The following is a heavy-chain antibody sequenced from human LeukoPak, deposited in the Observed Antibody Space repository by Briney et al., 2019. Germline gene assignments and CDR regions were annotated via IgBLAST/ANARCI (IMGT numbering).Heavy chain of an antibody. CDR1: GGTFSSYA. CDR3: AREHSNVVGDY. CDR2: IIPILGIA. Sequence: ASVKVSCKASGGTFSSYAISWVRQAPGQGLEWMGRIIPILGIANYAQKFQGRVTITADKSTSTAYMELSSLRSEDTAVYYCAREHSNVVGDYWGQGTLVTVSS. J-gene: IGHJ4*02. D-gene: IGHD2-15*01. V-gene: IGHV1-69*04.